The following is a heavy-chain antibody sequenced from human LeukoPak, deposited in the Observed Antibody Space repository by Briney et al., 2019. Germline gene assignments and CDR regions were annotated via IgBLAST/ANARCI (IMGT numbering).Heavy chain of an antibody. CDR1: GGSISSGSYY. CDR3: ASTVRYFDWLLSY. Sequence: SETLSFTCTVSGGSISSGSYYWSWIRQPAGKGLEWIGRIYTSGSTNYNPSLKSRVTISVDTSKNQFSLKLSSVTAADTAVYYCASTVRYFDWLLSYWGQGTLVTVSS. CDR2: IYTSGST. V-gene: IGHV4-61*02. J-gene: IGHJ4*02. D-gene: IGHD3-9*01.